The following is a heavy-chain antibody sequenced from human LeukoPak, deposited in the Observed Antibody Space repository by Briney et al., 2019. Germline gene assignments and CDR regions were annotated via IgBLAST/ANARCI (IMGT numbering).Heavy chain of an antibody. CDR2: IYYSGST. Sequence: SESLSLTCTVSGGSISSYYWSWIRQPPGKGLEWIGYIYYSGSTNYNPSLKSRVTISVDTSKNQFSLKLSSVTAADTAVYYCARDTYYYDSSGNGDWFYPWGQGTLVTVSS. D-gene: IGHD3-22*01. J-gene: IGHJ5*02. V-gene: IGHV4-59*01. CDR3: ARDTYYYDSSGNGDWFYP. CDR1: GGSISSYY.